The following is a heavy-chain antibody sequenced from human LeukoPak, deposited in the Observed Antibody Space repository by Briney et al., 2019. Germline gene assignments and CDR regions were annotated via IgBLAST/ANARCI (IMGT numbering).Heavy chain of an antibody. CDR3: ARNGWRKEYQLLSDAY. V-gene: IGHV1-18*04. D-gene: IGHD2-2*01. CDR2: ISAYNGNT. CDR1: GYTFTSYD. Sequence: ASVKVCCKASGYTFTSYDISWVGQAPGQGLEWMGWISAYNGNTNYAQKLQGRVTMTTDTSTSTAYMELRSLRSDDTAVYYCARNGWRKEYQLLSDAYWGQGTLVTLSS. J-gene: IGHJ4*02.